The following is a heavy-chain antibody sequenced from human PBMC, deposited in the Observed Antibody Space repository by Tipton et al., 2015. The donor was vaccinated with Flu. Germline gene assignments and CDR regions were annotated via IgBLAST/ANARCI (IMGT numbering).Heavy chain of an antibody. CDR1: GHSISSGHF. V-gene: IGHV4-38-2*01. CDR3: ARRDFSNYVSEPKNWFDF. CDR2: TYQTGTT. J-gene: IGHJ5*01. D-gene: IGHD4-11*01. Sequence: LRLSCAVSGHSISSGHFWGWIRQPPGRGLEWIGSTYQTGTTYYNPSLKSRVTISADTSNNQFSLKLTSLTAADTAVYFCARRDFSNYVSEPKNWFDFWGQGTLVNVSS.